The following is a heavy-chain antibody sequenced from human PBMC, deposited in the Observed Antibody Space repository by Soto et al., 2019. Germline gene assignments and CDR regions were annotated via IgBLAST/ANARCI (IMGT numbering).Heavy chain of an antibody. D-gene: IGHD3-16*01. Sequence: EVQLVQSGAEVKKPGESLKISCKASGYSFSNYWIGWVRQMPGKGLEWMGIIYPDDSDTRYSPSFQGQVTISADKPTSTVYLQWDSLKASDTGMYYCARVFLVGGWCFDFWGQGTLVTVSS. CDR1: GYSFSNYW. CDR2: IYPDDSDT. V-gene: IGHV5-51*04. J-gene: IGHJ4*02. CDR3: ARVFLVGGWCFDF.